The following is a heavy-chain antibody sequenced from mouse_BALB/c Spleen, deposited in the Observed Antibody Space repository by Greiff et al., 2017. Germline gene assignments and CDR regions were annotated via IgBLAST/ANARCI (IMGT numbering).Heavy chain of an antibody. CDR3: ARNSYGSSLDY. J-gene: IGHJ2*01. CDR2: INPSTGYT. Sequence: QVQLQQSGAELAKPGASVKMSCKASGYTFTSYWMHWVKQRPGQGLEWIGYINPSTGYTEYNQKFKDKATLTADKSSSTAYMQLSSLTSEDSAVYYCARNSYGSSLDYWGQGTTLTVSS. CDR1: GYTFTSYW. V-gene: IGHV1-7*01. D-gene: IGHD1-1*01.